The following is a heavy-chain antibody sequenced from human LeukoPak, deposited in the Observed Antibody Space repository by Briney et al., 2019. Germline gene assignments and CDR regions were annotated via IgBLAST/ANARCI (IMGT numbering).Heavy chain of an antibody. CDR2: IYNSGST. D-gene: IGHD6-6*01. V-gene: IGHV4-59*01. Sequence: SETLSLTCTVSGDSISSYYWTWIRQPPGKGLEWIGYIYNSGSTNYNPSLKSRVTISVDTSKNHFSLKLSSVTAADTAVYYCARGSSSLTWGQGTLVTVSS. CDR1: GDSISSYY. J-gene: IGHJ5*02. CDR3: ARGSSSLT.